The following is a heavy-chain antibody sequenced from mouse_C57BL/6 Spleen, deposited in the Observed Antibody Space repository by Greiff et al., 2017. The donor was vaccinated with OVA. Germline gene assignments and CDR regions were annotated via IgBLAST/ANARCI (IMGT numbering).Heavy chain of an antibody. V-gene: IGHV1-72*01. J-gene: IGHJ1*03. CDR3: ARGVYYGSSTYWYFDV. D-gene: IGHD1-1*01. CDR2: IDPNSGGT. CDR1: GYTFTSYW. Sequence: QVQLQQPGAELVKPGASVKLSCKASGYTFTSYWMHWVKQRPGRGLEWIGRIDPNSGGTKYNEKFKSKATLTVDKPSSTAYMQLSSLTSEDSAVYYCARGVYYGSSTYWYFDVWGTGTTGTVSS.